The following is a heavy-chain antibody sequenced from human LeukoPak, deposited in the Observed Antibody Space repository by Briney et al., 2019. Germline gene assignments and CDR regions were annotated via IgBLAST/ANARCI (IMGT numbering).Heavy chain of an antibody. D-gene: IGHD3-22*01. Sequence: GESLKISCKGSGYSFTSYWIGGVRQMPGKGLEWMGIIYPGDSDTRYSPSFQGQVTISADKSISTAYLQWSSLKASDTAMYYCARHYNYYDSSGYYLPDYWGQGTLVTVSS. CDR3: ARHYNYYDSSGYYLPDY. V-gene: IGHV5-51*01. CDR2: IYPGDSDT. J-gene: IGHJ4*02. CDR1: GYSFTSYW.